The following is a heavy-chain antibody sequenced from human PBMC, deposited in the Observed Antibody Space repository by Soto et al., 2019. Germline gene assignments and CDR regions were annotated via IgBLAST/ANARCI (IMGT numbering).Heavy chain of an antibody. V-gene: IGHV4-31*03. CDR3: ARGTMVRGVPFDY. CDR2: IYYSGST. CDR1: GGSISSGGYY. Sequence: QVQLQESGPGLVKPSQTLSLTCTVSGGSISSGGYYWSWIRQHPGKGLEWIGYIYYSGSTYYNPSLKSRVXKSXDXYKNQFSLKLSSVTAADTAVYYCARGTMVRGVPFDYWGQGTLVTVSS. J-gene: IGHJ4*02. D-gene: IGHD3-10*01.